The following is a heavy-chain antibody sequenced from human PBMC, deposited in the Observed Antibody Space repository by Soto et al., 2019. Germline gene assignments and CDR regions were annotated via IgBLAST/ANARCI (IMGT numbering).Heavy chain of an antibody. Sequence: GASVKVSCKASGYTFTGYYMHWVRQAPGQGLEWMGWINPNSGGTNYAQKFQGRVTMTRDTSISTAYMELSRLRPDDTAVYYCARAIARYYGMDVWGQGTTVTVSS. V-gene: IGHV1-2*02. D-gene: IGHD6-13*01. CDR2: INPNSGGT. CDR1: GYTFTGYY. J-gene: IGHJ6*02. CDR3: ARAIARYYGMDV.